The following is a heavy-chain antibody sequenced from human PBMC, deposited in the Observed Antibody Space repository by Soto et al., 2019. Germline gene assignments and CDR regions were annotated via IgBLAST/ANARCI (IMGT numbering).Heavy chain of an antibody. CDR3: AHRDSTGTTTYFDS. CDR1: GFSFTTTRMG. D-gene: IGHD1-1*01. V-gene: IGHV2-5*02. CDR2: IYWDGES. Sequence: QITLKEAGPTLVKPTETLTLTCTFSGFSFTTTRMGVGWTRQPPGKALEWLAIIYWDGESRYNPLLRRRLTRTEYTSKNQVVLTMTNMDPKDPPTYYCAHRDSTGTTTYFDSWGQGIPVTVAS. J-gene: IGHJ4*02.